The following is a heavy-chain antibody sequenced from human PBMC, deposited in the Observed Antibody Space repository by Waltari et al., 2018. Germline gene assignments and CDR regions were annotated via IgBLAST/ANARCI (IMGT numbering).Heavy chain of an antibody. J-gene: IGHJ4*02. D-gene: IGHD5-18*01. Sequence: EVQLVESGGGLVKPGGSLRLSCAASGFTFSSYSMTWVRPAPGKGLEWVSSISSSSSYIYYADSVKGRFTISRDNAKNSLYLQMNSLRAEDTAVYYCARDDRRGYSYGYDYWGQGTLVTVSS. CDR1: GFTFSSYS. CDR2: ISSSSSYI. CDR3: ARDDRRGYSYGYDY. V-gene: IGHV3-21*01.